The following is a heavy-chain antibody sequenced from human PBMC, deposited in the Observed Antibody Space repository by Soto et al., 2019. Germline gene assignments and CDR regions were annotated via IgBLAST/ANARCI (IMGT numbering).Heavy chain of an antibody. CDR2: IVVGSGNT. CDR1: GFTFTSSA. Sequence: QMQLVQSGPEVKKPGTSVKVSCKASGFTFTSSAMQWVRQARGQRLEWIGWIVVGSGNTNYAQKFQERVTITRDMSTSTADMELGSLRSEDTAVYYCAADRVGFGELSAINDYYGMDVWGQGTTVTVSS. D-gene: IGHD3-10*01. CDR3: AADRVGFGELSAINDYYGMDV. V-gene: IGHV1-58*02. J-gene: IGHJ6*02.